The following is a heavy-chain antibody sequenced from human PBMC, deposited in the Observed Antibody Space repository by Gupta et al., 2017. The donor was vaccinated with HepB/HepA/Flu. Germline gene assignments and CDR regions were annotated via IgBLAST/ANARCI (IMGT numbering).Heavy chain of an antibody. CDR1: GASFSDYY. J-gene: IGHJ4*02. V-gene: IGHV4-34*02. Sequence: QVQLQQWGAGLLKPSETLSLTCAVYGASFSDYYWSWIRQPPEKGLEWIGEITHSGCINYNPSLKSRVTTSVDTSKNQFSLKLSSVTAADTAVYYCVAGLLTVGYWGQGTRVTVSS. D-gene: IGHD6-19*01. CDR3: VAGLLTVGY. CDR2: ITHSGCI.